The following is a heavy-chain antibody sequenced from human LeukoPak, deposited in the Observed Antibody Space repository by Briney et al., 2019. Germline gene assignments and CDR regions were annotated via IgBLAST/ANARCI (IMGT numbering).Heavy chain of an antibody. J-gene: IGHJ5*01. CDR3: AKDDSYIRFYS. V-gene: IGHV3-30*02. CDR1: GFTFSTFG. CDR2: IRYDGSNK. D-gene: IGHD3-22*01. Sequence: GGSLRLSCAASGFAASGFTFSTFGMHWVRQAPGKGLEWVAFIRYDGSNKYYADSVKGRFTISRDDSRNTLYLQMNSLRAEDTAVYHCAKDDSYIRFYSWGQGTLVTVSS.